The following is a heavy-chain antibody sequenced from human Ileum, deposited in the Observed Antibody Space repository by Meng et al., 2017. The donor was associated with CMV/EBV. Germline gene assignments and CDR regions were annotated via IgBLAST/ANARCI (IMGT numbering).Heavy chain of an antibody. Sequence: PQRQESGPGLVEPSETLSLTCTVSGDSITTTTYYWGWLRQPPGKGLEWIASIYYSGTTYYNPSLKSRVTISVDTSKNQFSLKVYSVTAADTAIYYCARSRREDWFDPWGQGTLVTVSS. J-gene: IGHJ5*02. CDR1: GDSITTTTYY. V-gene: IGHV4-39*07. D-gene: IGHD1-26*01. CDR2: IYYSGTT. CDR3: ARSRREDWFDP.